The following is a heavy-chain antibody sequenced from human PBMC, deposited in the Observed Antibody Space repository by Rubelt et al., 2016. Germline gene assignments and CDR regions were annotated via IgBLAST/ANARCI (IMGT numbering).Heavy chain of an antibody. D-gene: IGHD6-13*01. CDR2: INHSGST. CDR3: ARGLARAAAATRRLWFDP. J-gene: IGHJ5*02. Sequence: QVQLQQWGAGLLKPSETLSLTCAVYGGSFSGYYWSWIRQPPGKGLEWIGEINHSGSTNYNPSLKSRVTIPVDTSKNQFSLKLGSVTAADTAVYYCARGLARAAAATRRLWFDPWGQGTLVTVSS. CDR1: GGSFSGYY. V-gene: IGHV4-34*01.